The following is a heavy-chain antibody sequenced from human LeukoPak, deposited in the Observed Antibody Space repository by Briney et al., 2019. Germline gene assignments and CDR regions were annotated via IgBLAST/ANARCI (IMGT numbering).Heavy chain of an antibody. CDR3: ARGDVDPKKGPIDY. D-gene: IGHD5-24*01. Sequence: SVKVSCKASGGTFSSYAISWVRQAPGQGLEWMGGIIPIFGTANYAQKFQGRVTITTDESTSTAYMELSSLRSEDTAVYYCARGDVDPKKGPIDYWGQRTLVTVSS. V-gene: IGHV1-69*05. J-gene: IGHJ4*02. CDR2: IIPIFGTA. CDR1: GGTFSSYA.